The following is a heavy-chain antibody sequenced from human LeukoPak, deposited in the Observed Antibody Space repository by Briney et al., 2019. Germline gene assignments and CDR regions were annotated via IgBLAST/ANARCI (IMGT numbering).Heavy chain of an antibody. Sequence: PSETLSLTCTVSGLPIRGLHWSWIRQPPGKGLEWIGYIYYSGNTTYNPSLKSRDTISGQTPKNQLSLRLRSMIAADTALYYCARGDAYGDTGSFDYWGHGALVTVSS. D-gene: IGHD4-17*01. CDR3: ARGDAYGDTGSFDY. V-gene: IGHV4-59*01. CDR1: GLPIRGLH. CDR2: IYYSGNT. J-gene: IGHJ4*01.